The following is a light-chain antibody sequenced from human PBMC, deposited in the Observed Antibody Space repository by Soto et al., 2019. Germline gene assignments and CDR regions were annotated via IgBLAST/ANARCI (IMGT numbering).Light chain of an antibody. CDR1: QSVRSTF. Sequence: VLPQSPDTLSLSPGDRATLSCRASQSVRSTFLAWYQQKPGQAPRLLIYGASNRAAGIPERFSGSGSGTDFTLTISRLEPEDFAVYYCQQYGSSPWTFGQGTKVDIK. CDR2: GAS. V-gene: IGKV3-20*01. J-gene: IGKJ1*01. CDR3: QQYGSSPWT.